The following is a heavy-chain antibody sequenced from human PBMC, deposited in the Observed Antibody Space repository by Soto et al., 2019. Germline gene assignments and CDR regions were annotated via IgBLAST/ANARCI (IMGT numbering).Heavy chain of an antibody. CDR1: GFTFSNDW. V-gene: IGHV3-74*01. Sequence: EVQLVESGGGLVQPGGSLRLSCAASGFTFSNDWMHWVRQAPGKGLVWVSRINPDGTSTSYAGSVKGRFTISRDNAKNTLYLQMNSLRAEVTAVYYCARYLAGGVDVWGQGTAVTVSS. D-gene: IGHD3-10*01. CDR2: INPDGTST. CDR3: ARYLAGGVDV. J-gene: IGHJ6*02.